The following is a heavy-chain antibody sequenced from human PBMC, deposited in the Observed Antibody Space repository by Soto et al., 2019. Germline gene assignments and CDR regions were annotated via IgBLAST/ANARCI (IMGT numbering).Heavy chain of an antibody. J-gene: IGHJ2*01. Sequence: EVQLLESGGGLVQPGGSLRLSCAASGFTFSNYAMSWVRQAPGKGLEWVSRISDSGSSTYYADSVKGRFTISRDNXXNMLYVQMNSLRAEDTAVYYCAKGGVAVPTRYFDLWGRGTLVTVSS. CDR1: GFTFSNYA. D-gene: IGHD5-12*01. CDR2: ISDSGSST. V-gene: IGHV3-23*01. CDR3: AKGGVAVPTRYFDL.